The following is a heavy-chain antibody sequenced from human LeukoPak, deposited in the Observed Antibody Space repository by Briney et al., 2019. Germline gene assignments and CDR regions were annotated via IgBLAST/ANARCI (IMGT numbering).Heavy chain of an antibody. D-gene: IGHD3-10*01. CDR2: ISYDGSNK. V-gene: IGHV3-30*18. Sequence: GGSLRPSCAASGFTFSSYGMHWVRQAPGKGLEWVAVISYDGSNKYYADSVKGRFTISRDNSKNTLYLQMNSLRAEDTAVYYCAKDTYYYGSGSYLIDYWGQGTLVTVSS. CDR3: AKDTYYYGSGSYLIDY. CDR1: GFTFSSYG. J-gene: IGHJ4*02.